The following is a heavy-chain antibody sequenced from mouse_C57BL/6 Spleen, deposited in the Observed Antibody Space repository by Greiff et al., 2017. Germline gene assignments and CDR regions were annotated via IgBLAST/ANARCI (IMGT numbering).Heavy chain of an antibody. CDR1: GFSLTSYG. CDR2: IWGVGST. CDR3: ASLDYDKFAY. V-gene: IGHV2-6*01. J-gene: IGHJ3*01. Sequence: VQLQQSGPGLVAPSQSLSITCTVSGFSLTSYGVDWVRQSPGKGLEWLGVIWGVGSTNYNSALKSRLSISKDNSKSQVFLKMNSLQTDDTAMYYCASLDYDKFAYWGQGTLVTVSA. D-gene: IGHD2-4*01.